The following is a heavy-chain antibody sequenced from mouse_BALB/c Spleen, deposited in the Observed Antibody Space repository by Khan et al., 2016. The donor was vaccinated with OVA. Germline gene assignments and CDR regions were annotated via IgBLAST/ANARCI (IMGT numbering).Heavy chain of an antibody. Sequence: VQLVESGPGLVLPSQSLSITCTVSGFSLTTYGIHWVRQSPGKGLEWLGVIWSDGTTDFNAAFISRMSISKDNSKSQVFFKVNSLQPDDRAMYYCARNSYMYDFTYWGQGTLITVSA. J-gene: IGHJ3*01. CDR1: GFSLTTYG. D-gene: IGHD2-14*01. V-gene: IGHV2-2*01. CDR3: ARNSYMYDFTY. CDR2: IWSDGTT.